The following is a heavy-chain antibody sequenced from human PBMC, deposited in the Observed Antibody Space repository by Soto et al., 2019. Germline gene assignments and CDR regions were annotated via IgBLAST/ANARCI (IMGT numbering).Heavy chain of an antibody. V-gene: IGHV4-30-2*01. D-gene: IGHD3-22*01. CDR3: ARGLLFYDSDGFSWDDAFDI. CDR1: GGSLSSSAYS. J-gene: IGHJ3*02. CDR2: IYQSGST. Sequence: TLSLTCAVSGGSLSSSAYSWSWIRQPPGKGLEWIGFIYQSGSTYYNPTLKSRVTMSLDRPKNQFSLKLSSVTAADTAVYYCARGLLFYDSDGFSWDDAFDIWGQGTMVTVSS.